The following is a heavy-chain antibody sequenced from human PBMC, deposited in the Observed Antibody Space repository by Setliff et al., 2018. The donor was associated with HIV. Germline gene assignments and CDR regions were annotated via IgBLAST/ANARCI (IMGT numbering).Heavy chain of an antibody. Sequence: GGSLRLSCTASGFSFDDYALTWVRQAPGKGLEWVGFIRSKSIGGTTDYAAPVKGRFTISRDDSKNTLYLQMNSLKTEDTAVYYCTDSLTGYYNGYYYYYMDVWGKGTTVTVSS. V-gene: IGHV3-49*04. CDR1: GFSFDDYA. CDR2: IRSKSIGGTT. CDR3: TDSLTGYYNGYYYYYMDV. J-gene: IGHJ6*03. D-gene: IGHD3-9*01.